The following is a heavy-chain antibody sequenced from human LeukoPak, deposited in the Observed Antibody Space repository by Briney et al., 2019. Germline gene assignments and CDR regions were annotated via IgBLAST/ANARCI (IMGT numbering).Heavy chain of an antibody. V-gene: IGHV3-23*01. D-gene: IGHD2-2*01. CDR2: ISGSGGST. CDR1: GFTFSSYA. J-gene: IGHJ4*02. Sequence: GGSLRLSCAAPGFTFSSYAMSWVRQAPGKGLEWVSAISGSGGSTYYADSVKGRFTISRDNSKNTLYLQMNSLRAEDTAVYYCAKVAVCSSTSCYYFDYWGQGTLVTVSS. CDR3: AKVAVCSSTSCYYFDY.